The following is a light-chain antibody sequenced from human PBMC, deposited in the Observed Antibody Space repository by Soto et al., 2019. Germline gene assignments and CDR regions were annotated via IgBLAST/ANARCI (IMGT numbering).Light chain of an antibody. Sequence: QSALTQPPSASGSLGQSVTISCTGTRSDVGGYNYVSWYQQHPGKGPKVIIYEVTKGPSGVPDRFSGSKSGNTASLTVSGLQPEDEADYYCSSYVDSNTFVFGTGTKVTVL. J-gene: IGLJ1*01. CDR1: RSDVGGYNY. CDR3: SSYVDSNTFV. CDR2: EVT. V-gene: IGLV2-8*01.